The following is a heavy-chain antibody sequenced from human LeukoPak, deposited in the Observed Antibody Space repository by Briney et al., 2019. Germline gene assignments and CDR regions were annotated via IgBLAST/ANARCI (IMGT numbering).Heavy chain of an antibody. J-gene: IGHJ3*02. CDR2: ISYDGSNK. Sequence: PGGSLRLSCAASGFTFSSYSMHWVRQAPGKGLEWVAVISYDGSNKYYADSVKGRSTISRDNSKNTLYLQMNSLRAEDTAVYYCAKYYYDSRDAFDIWGQGTMVTVSS. V-gene: IGHV3-30*18. CDR3: AKYYYDSRDAFDI. CDR1: GFTFSSYS. D-gene: IGHD3-22*01.